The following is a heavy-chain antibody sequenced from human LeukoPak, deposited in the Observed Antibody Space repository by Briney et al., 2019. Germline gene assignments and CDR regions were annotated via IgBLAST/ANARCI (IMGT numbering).Heavy chain of an antibody. CDR2: ISSSGSTI. J-gene: IGHJ4*02. CDR3: AREVPPASFDY. V-gene: IGHV3-11*01. CDR1: GFTFSDYY. D-gene: IGHD2-2*01. Sequence: WGSLRLSCAASGFTFSDYYMSWIRQGPGKGLEWVSYISSSGSTIYYADPVKGRFTISRDNAKNSLYLQMNSLRAEDTAVYYCAREVPPASFDYWGQGTLVTVSS.